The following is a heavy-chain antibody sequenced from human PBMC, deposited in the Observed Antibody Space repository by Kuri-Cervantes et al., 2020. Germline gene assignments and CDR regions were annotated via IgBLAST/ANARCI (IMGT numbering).Heavy chain of an antibody. V-gene: IGHV1-69*05. CDR3: ARGRAVRVSWFDP. J-gene: IGHJ5*02. Sequence: SVKVSCKASGYTFTSYYMHWVRQAPGQGLEWMGGIIPIFGTANYAQKFQGRVTITTDESTSTAYMELSSLRSEDTAVYYCARGRAVRVSWFDPWGQGTLVTVSS. D-gene: IGHD4-17*01. CDR2: IIPIFGTA. CDR1: GYTFTSYY.